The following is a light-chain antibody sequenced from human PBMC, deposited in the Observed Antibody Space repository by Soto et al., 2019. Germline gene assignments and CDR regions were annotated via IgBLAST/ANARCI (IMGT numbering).Light chain of an antibody. CDR3: HQYGSSPWT. CDR2: GAS. Sequence: EIVLTQSPGTLSLSPGERATLSCRASQSVSSSCLAWYQQKPGQAPRLLISGASSRAIGIPDRFSGSGSGTDFTLTISRLEPEDFAVYYCHQYGSSPWTFGQGTKVEVK. CDR1: QSVSSSC. J-gene: IGKJ1*01. V-gene: IGKV3-20*01.